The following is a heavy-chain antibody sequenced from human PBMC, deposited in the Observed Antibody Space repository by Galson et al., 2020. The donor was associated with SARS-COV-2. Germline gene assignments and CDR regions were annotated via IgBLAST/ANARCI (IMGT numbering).Heavy chain of an antibody. J-gene: IGHJ6*02. CDR3: ERELYDILAGYYYGMDV. V-gene: IGHV2-70*04. CDR1: GFSLSTSGMR. D-gene: IGHD3-9*01. Sequence: SGPTLVKPTQTLTLTCTFSGFSLSTSGMRVSWIRQPPGKALEWLARIDWDDDKFYSTSLKTRLTISKDTSKNQVVLTMTNMDPVDTATYYCERELYDILAGYYYGMDVWGQGTTVTVSS. CDR2: IDWDDDK.